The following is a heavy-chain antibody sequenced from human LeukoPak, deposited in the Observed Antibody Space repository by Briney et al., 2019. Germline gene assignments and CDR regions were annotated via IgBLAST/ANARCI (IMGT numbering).Heavy chain of an antibody. V-gene: IGHV3-30*04. Sequence: GGSQRLSCAASGFTFSSYAMHWVRQAPGKGLEWVAVISYDGSNKYYADSVKGRFTISRDNSKNTLYLQMNSLRAEDTAVYYCARVPYDFWSGYSGQPYMDVWGQGTTVTVSS. CDR2: ISYDGSNK. CDR1: GFTFSSYA. D-gene: IGHD3-3*01. J-gene: IGHJ6*02. CDR3: ARVPYDFWSGYSGQPYMDV.